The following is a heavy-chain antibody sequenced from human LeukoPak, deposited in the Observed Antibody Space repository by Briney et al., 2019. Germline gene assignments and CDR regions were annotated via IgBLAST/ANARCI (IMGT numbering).Heavy chain of an antibody. Sequence: GGSLRLSCAASGFTFNNYAMSWVRQAPGKGLEWVSAISGSGDSTYYADSVKGRFAISRDNSKNTLYLQMNSLRAEDTAVYYCAKDFYYDSSGLTPDYRGQGTLVTVSS. CDR3: AKDFYYDSSGLTPDY. J-gene: IGHJ4*02. CDR1: GFTFNNYA. CDR2: ISGSGDST. D-gene: IGHD3-22*01. V-gene: IGHV3-23*01.